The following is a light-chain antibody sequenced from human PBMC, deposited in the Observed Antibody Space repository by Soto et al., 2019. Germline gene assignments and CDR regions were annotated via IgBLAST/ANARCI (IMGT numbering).Light chain of an antibody. CDR2: QAS. Sequence: DIQVTQSPSTLSASVGDRVTITCRASQSISSWLAWYQQKPGKAPKLLIYQASILKSGGPSRFSGSGSGTDFTLTISSLQPDDFATYYCQDSSSTSGLTFGGGAKVEIK. J-gene: IGKJ4*01. CDR1: QSISSW. V-gene: IGKV1-5*03. CDR3: QDSSSTSGLT.